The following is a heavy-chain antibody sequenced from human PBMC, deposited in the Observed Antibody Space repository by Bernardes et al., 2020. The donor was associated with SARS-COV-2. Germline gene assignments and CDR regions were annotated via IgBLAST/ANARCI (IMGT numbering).Heavy chain of an antibody. D-gene: IGHD3-3*02. CDR2: ISAYNGNT. V-gene: IGHV1-18*01. CDR1: GYTFTSYG. J-gene: IGHJ6*02. CDR3: ARDAFLEAALGRYYYYGMDV. Sequence: ASVKVSCKASGYTFTSYGISWVRQAPGQGLEWMGWISAYNGNTNYAQKLQGRVTMTTDTSTSTAYMELRSLRSDDTAVYYCARDAFLEAALGRYYYYGMDVWGQGTTVTVSS.